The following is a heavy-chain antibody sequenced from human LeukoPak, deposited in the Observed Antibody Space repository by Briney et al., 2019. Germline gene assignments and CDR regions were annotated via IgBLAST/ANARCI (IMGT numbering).Heavy chain of an antibody. CDR2: INRDARTS. CDR3: ARGSHNWNDDQPSDV. J-gene: IGHJ3*01. D-gene: IGHD1-1*01. Sequence: GGSLRLSCVASEPTFSSYWMHWVRQTPGKGLVWASRINRDARTSYYAGSVKGRFTVSRDNAKNTLYLQMNSLRAEDTAIYYCARGSHNWNDDQPSDVSRQGTMVTVSS. CDR1: EPTFSSYW. V-gene: IGHV3-74*01.